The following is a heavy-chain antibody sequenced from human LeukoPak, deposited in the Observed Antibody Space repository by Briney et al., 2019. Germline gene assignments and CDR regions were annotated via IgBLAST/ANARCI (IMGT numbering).Heavy chain of an antibody. J-gene: IGHJ6*03. D-gene: IGHD4-17*01. V-gene: IGHV4-4*07. CDR1: GGSISSYY. Sequence: PSETLFLTCTVSGGSISSYYWSWIRQPAGKGLEWIGRIYTSGSTNYNPSLKSRVTMSVDTSKDQFSLKLSSVTAADTAVYYCARTDYGDYSYYYMDVWGKGTTVTVSS. CDR3: ARTDYGDYSYYYMDV. CDR2: IYTSGST.